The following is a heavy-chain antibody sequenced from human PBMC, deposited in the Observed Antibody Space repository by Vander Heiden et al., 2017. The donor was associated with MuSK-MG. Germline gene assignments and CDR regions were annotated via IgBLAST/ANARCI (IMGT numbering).Heavy chain of an antibody. Sequence: QVQLVQSGAEVKRPGSSVKVTCKDTGGTFSSYAISCVRQAPGQGLEWMGGIIPIFGTANYAQKFQGRVTITADKSTGTAYMELSSLSSEDTAVYYCARIAVAGVDYWGQGTLVTVSS. J-gene: IGHJ4*02. CDR1: GGTFSSYA. CDR2: IIPIFGTA. V-gene: IGHV1-69*06. D-gene: IGHD6-19*01. CDR3: ARIAVAGVDY.